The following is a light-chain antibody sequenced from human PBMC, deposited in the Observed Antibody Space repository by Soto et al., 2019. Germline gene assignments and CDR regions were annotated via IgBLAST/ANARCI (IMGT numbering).Light chain of an antibody. CDR3: QQSYSTPRVT. J-gene: IGKJ3*01. V-gene: IGKV1-39*01. CDR2: AAS. CDR1: QSISSY. Sequence: DIQLTQSPYSLSASVGERVTLTCRASQSISSYLNWYQQKPGKAPKLLIYAASSLQSGVPSRFSGSGSGTDFTLTISSLQPEDFATYYCQQSYSTPRVTFGPGTKVD.